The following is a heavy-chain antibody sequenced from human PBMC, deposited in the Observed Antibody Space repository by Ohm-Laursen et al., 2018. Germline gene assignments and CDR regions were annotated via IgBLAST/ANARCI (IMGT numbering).Heavy chain of an antibody. CDR3: AGAPNLYYFDY. J-gene: IGHJ4*02. CDR2: IYYSGST. CDR1: GGSISSSSYY. D-gene: IGHD2-8*01. Sequence: SQTLSLTCTVSGGSISSSSYYWGWIRQPPGKGLEWIGSIYYSGSTYYNPSHKSRVTLSVDTSKNQFPLQLSFVSAADTAVYHCAGAPNLYYFDYWGQGTLVTVSS. V-gene: IGHV4-39*06.